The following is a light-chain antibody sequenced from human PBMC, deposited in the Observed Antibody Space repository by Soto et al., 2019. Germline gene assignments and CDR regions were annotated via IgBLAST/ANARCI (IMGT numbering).Light chain of an antibody. CDR1: QSISNH. J-gene: IGKJ2*01. V-gene: IGKV1-39*01. CDR3: QQSYIMSEGYT. Sequence: DFPVTQSPSSLSASAGDRVTITCRASQSISNHLNWYQQKPGKAPNLLIYAASSLQSGVPSRFSGSGSGTDFTLTITSLQPEDFATYYCQQSYIMSEGYTFGQGTKLEIK. CDR2: AAS.